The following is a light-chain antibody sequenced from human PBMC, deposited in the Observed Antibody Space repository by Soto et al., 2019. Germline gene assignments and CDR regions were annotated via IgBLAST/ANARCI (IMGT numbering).Light chain of an antibody. CDR1: QGISSY. CDR3: QQYYSYPQWT. Sequence: AIRMTQSPSSLSASTGDRVTITCRASQGISSYLAWYQQKPGKAPKLLIYAASTLHSGVPSRFSGSGSGTDFTLTISCLQSEDFATYYCQQYYSYPQWTFGQGTKVEIK. V-gene: IGKV1-8*01. J-gene: IGKJ1*01. CDR2: AAS.